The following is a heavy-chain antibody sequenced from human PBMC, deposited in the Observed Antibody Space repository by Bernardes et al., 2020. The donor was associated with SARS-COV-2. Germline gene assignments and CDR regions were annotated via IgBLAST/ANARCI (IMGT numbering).Heavy chain of an antibody. CDR2: IRSKANSYAT. D-gene: IGHD3-10*01. Sequence: GGSLRLSCAASGFTFSGSAMHWVRQASGKGLEWVGRIRSKANSYATAYAASVKGRFTISRDDSKNTAYLQMNSLKTEDTAVYYCNSRLWFGEFPYYYYGMDVWGQGTTVTVSS. V-gene: IGHV3-73*01. CDR1: GFTFSGSA. J-gene: IGHJ6*02. CDR3: NSRLWFGEFPYYYYGMDV.